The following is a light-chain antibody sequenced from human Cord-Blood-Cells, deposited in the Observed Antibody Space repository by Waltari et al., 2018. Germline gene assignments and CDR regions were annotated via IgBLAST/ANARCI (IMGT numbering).Light chain of an antibody. CDR1: SGSLSSNY. J-gene: IGLJ2*01. CDR3: QSYDSSNVV. Sequence: ISCTRSSGSLSSNYVQWYQQRPGSSPTTVIYEDNQRPSGVPDRFSGSIDSSSNSASLTIAGLKTEDEADYYCQSYDSSNVVFGGGTKLTVL. CDR2: EDN. V-gene: IGLV6-57*01.